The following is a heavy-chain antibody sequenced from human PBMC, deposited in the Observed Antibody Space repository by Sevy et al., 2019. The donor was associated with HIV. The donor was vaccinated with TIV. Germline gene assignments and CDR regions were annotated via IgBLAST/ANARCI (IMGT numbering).Heavy chain of an antibody. CDR2: IYYSGRT. V-gene: IGHV4-39*02. D-gene: IGHD3-16*01. J-gene: IGHJ6*02. CDR3: AREPYVGYYYYGMDV. Sequence: SETLSLTCSVSGDSISSSSYYWVWIRQPPGKGLEWIGTIYYSGRTYYNPSLKSRVTVSVDTSKNQFSLRVSSVTAADTAVYYCAREPYVGYYYYGMDVWGQGTTVTVSS. CDR1: GDSISSSSYY.